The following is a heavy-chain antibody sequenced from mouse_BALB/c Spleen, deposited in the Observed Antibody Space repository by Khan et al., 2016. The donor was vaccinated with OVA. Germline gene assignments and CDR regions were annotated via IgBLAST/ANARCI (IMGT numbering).Heavy chain of an antibody. CDR2: ISYSGNT. CDR3: ARVYGGDVDY. D-gene: IGHD1-1*01. CDR1: GYSITSDYA. V-gene: IGHV3-2*02. J-gene: IGHJ2*01. Sequence: EVKLEESGPGLVKPSQSLSLTCTVTGYSITSDYAWNWFRQFPGSKLEWMGFISYSGNTNYNPSLKSRFSLTRDTSKNQFFLQLNSVTTEDTATYYCARVYGGDVDYWGQGTTLTVSS.